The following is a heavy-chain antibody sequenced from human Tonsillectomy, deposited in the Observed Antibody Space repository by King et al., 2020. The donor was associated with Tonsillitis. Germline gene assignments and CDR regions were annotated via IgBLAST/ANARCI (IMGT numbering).Heavy chain of an antibody. CDR1: GFTFSSYN. J-gene: IGHJ3*02. D-gene: IGHD3-10*01. CDR3: ARHHFTISNDKTRNPTDLHMDNRRDGETAVYYGSRVPREWYGETEHAFDN. CDR2: ISSSSSTK. V-gene: IGHV3-48*02. Sequence: VQLVESGGGLVPPGGSLRLSCAASGFTFSSYNMNWVRQAPGKGLEWVSYISSSSSTKYYADSVKGRFTISRDNAKNSLYLQMNSLRDEDTAVYYCARHHFTISNDKTRNPTDLHMDNRRDGETAVYYGSRVPREWYGETEHAFDNWGQGTMVTVSS.